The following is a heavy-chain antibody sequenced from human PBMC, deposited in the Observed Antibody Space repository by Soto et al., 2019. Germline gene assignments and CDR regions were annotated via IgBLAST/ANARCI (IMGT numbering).Heavy chain of an antibody. CDR1: GGSISSSSYY. CDR3: ARPGYCSGGSCYSSFDY. V-gene: IGHV4-39*01. Sequence: SETLSLTCTVSGGSISSSSYYWGWIRQPPGKGLEWIGSIYYSGSTYYNLSLKSRVTISVDTSKNQFSLRLSSVTAADTAVYYCARPGYCSGGSCYSSFDYWGQGTLVTVSS. D-gene: IGHD2-15*01. CDR2: IYYSGST. J-gene: IGHJ4*02.